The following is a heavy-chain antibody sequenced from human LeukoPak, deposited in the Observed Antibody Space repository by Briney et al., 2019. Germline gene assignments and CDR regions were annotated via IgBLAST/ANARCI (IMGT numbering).Heavy chain of an antibody. CDR3: ARLGYSSGWYLDY. Sequence: SETLSLTCTVSGGSISSYYWSWIRQPPGNGLEWIGYIYYSGSTNYNPSLKSRVTISVDTSKNQFSLKLSSVTAADTAVYYCARLGYSSGWYLDYWGQGTLVTVSS. D-gene: IGHD6-19*01. V-gene: IGHV4-59*01. CDR1: GGSISSYY. J-gene: IGHJ4*02. CDR2: IYYSGST.